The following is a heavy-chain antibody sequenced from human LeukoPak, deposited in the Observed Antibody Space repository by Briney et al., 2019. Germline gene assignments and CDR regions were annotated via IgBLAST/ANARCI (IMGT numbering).Heavy chain of an antibody. Sequence: SETLSLTCTVSDYSISSGYYWGWIRQPPGKGLEWFGYIYYSGSTNYNPSLKSRVTISVDTAKNQFSLKLSSVTAADTAEYYCAREWPDYYYMDVWGKGTTVTISS. CDR2: IYYSGST. J-gene: IGHJ6*03. CDR1: DYSISSGYY. V-gene: IGHV4-61*01. CDR3: AREWPDYYYMDV. D-gene: IGHD5-24*01.